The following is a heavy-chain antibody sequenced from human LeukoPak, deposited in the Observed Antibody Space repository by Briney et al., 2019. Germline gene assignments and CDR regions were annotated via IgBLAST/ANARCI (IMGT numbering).Heavy chain of an antibody. CDR2: INWNGGST. V-gene: IGHV3-20*04. D-gene: IGHD6-19*01. CDR1: GFTFDDYG. Sequence: GGSLRLSCAASGFTFDDYGMSWVRQAPGKGLEWVSGINWNGGSTGYADSVKVRFTISRDNAKSSLYLQMNSLRAEDTALYYCARIRAVAGTVRYYFDYWGQGTLVTVSS. CDR3: ARIRAVAGTVRYYFDY. J-gene: IGHJ4*02.